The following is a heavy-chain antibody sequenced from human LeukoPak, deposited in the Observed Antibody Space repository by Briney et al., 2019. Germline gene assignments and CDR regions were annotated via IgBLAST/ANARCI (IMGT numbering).Heavy chain of an antibody. J-gene: IGHJ4*02. Sequence: GGSLRLSCAVSGFSVSSYGMSWVRQAPGKGLEWISAINLNSDTKYYADSVKGRFTISRDHSENTLYLHMNSLRTEDTAVYYCAQGYSSGWFPNWGQGSLVSVSS. CDR2: INLNSDTK. D-gene: IGHD6-19*01. CDR3: AQGYSSGWFPN. V-gene: IGHV3-23*01. CDR1: GFSVSSYG.